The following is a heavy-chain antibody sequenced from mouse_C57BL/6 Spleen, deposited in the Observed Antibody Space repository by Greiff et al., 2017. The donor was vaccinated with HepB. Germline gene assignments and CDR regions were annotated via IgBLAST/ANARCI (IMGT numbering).Heavy chain of an antibody. CDR2: IYPGSGST. V-gene: IGHV1-55*01. CDR3: AKIPYYYGSSPYAMDY. D-gene: IGHD1-1*01. J-gene: IGHJ4*01. Sequence: VQLQQPGAELVKPGASVKMSCKASGYTFTSYWITWVKQRPGQGLEWIGDIYPGSGSTNYNEKFKSKATLTVDTSSSTAYMQLNSLTSEYSAVYYCAKIPYYYGSSPYAMDYWGQGTSVTVSS. CDR1: GYTFTSYW.